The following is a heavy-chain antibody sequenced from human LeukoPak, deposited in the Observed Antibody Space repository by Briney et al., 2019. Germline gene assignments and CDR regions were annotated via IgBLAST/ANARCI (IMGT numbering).Heavy chain of an antibody. CDR2: ISSGRNYI. CDR3: ARVGGGGSYYFDY. V-gene: IGHV3-21*01. CDR1: GFTFSSYA. D-gene: IGHD1-26*01. Sequence: GGSLRLSCASSGFTFSSYAMSWVRQAPGKGLEWVSSISSGRNYIYYADSVKGRFTISRDNAKNSLYLQMNSLRAEDTAVYYCARVGGGGSYYFDYWGQGNLVTVSS. J-gene: IGHJ4*02.